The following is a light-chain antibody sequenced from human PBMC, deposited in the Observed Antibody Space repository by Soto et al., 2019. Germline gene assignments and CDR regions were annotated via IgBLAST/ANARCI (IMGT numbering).Light chain of an antibody. V-gene: IGKV3-15*01. Sequence: IGMSQSPATLSVSPGEGVTLSCRASQSVRSHLAWYQQKPGQPPRLLIYGASTRATGIPARFSGSGFGTEFTLTISSLQSEDSAVYYCQQYHSWPAFGQGTKV. CDR1: QSVRSH. J-gene: IGKJ1*01. CDR2: GAS. CDR3: QQYHSWPA.